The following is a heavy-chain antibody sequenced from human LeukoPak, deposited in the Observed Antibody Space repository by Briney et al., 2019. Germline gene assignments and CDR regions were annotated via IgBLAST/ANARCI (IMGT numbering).Heavy chain of an antibody. CDR2: ISNSGSAK. CDR3: ARTSGSRLPGN. Sequence: PGGSLRLSCAASGFTFSSYWMNWVRQAPGKGLEWVSYISNSGSAKYYAASVKGRFTISRDNGKNSLYLQMNSLRAEDTAVYYCARTSGSRLPGNWGQGTLVTVSS. CDR1: GFTFSSYW. D-gene: IGHD3-3*01. V-gene: IGHV3-48*01. J-gene: IGHJ4*02.